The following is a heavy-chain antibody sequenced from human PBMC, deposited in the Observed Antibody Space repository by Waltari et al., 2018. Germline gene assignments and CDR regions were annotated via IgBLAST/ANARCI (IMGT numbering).Heavy chain of an antibody. CDR2: ISSADYS. D-gene: IGHD2-21*01. CDR1: AFPCHDYS. Sequence: EGQLVESGGGLVNPGGSLSLSCAAPAFPCHDYSMNWVRQAPGKGLEWVSSISSADYSLDADSMKGRFIISRDNAKNSLYLQMNGLRGEDTAVYYCARVIVYSDSPVCDFWGQGTLVIVSS. V-gene: IGHV3-21*01. CDR3: ARVIVYSDSPVCDF. J-gene: IGHJ4*01.